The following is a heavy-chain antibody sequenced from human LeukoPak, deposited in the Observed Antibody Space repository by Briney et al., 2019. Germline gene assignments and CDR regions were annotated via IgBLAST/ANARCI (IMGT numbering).Heavy chain of an antibody. CDR3: ARREQQLASDY. CDR2: ISYDGSNK. V-gene: IGHV3-30-3*01. Sequence: GGSLRLSCAASGFTFSSYAMHWVRQAPGKGLEWVAVISYDGSNKYYADSVKGRFTTSRGNSKNTLYLQMNSLRAEDTAVYYCARREQQLASDYWGQGTLVTASS. D-gene: IGHD6-13*01. CDR1: GFTFSSYA. J-gene: IGHJ4*02.